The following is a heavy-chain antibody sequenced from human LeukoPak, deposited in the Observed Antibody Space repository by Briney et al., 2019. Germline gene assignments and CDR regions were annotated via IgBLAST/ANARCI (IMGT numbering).Heavy chain of an antibody. CDR1: GFTVSSYA. Sequence: GGSLRLSCAASGFTVSSYAMSWVRQAPGKGLEWVSAISFSGESTYYADSVKGRFTISRDNSKNTLYLQMNSLRAEDTAVYYCAKGRGAYDIWGHGTMVIVSS. CDR3: AKGRGAYDI. CDR2: ISFSGEST. J-gene: IGHJ3*02. V-gene: IGHV3-23*01. D-gene: IGHD1-26*01.